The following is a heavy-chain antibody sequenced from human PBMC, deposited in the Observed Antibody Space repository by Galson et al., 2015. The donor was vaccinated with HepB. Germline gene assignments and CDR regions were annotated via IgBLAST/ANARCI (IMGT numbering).Heavy chain of an antibody. CDR2: ISASGGTT. CDR1: GVTFSNYA. Sequence: SLRLSCAASGVTFSNYAMSWVRQAPGKGLEWVSTISASGGTTYYADSAKGRFTISRDNSKNTLYLQMNSLRAEDTAVYYCAKAGRRGGYCSGGGCRYWYFDLWGRGTLVTVSS. D-gene: IGHD2-15*01. J-gene: IGHJ2*01. V-gene: IGHV3-23*01. CDR3: AKAGRRGGYCSGGGCRYWYFDL.